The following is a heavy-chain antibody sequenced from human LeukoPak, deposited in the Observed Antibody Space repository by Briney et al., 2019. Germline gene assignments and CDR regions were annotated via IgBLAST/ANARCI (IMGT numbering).Heavy chain of an antibody. J-gene: IGHJ5*02. CDR3: ARDFPRSTMVRGDWFDP. V-gene: IGHV4-39*07. CDR2: IYYSGST. Sequence: WVRQPPGKGLEWIGSIYYSGSTYYNPSLKSRVTISVDTSKNQFSLKLSSVTAADTAVYYCARDFPRSTMVRGDWFDPWGQGTLVTVSS. D-gene: IGHD3-10*01.